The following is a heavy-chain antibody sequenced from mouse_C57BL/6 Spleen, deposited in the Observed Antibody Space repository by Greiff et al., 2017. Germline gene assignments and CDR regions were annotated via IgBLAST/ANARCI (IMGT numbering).Heavy chain of an antibody. V-gene: IGHV6-6*01. CDR2: IRNKANNHAT. Sequence: DVKLVESGGGLVQPGGSMKLSCAASGFTFSDAWMDWVRQSPEKGLEWVAEIRNKANNHATYYAESVKGRFTISRDDSKSSVYLQMNSLRAEDTGIYYCTRGPYYYGSSYSWFAYWGQGTLVTVSA. CDR1: GFTFSDAW. J-gene: IGHJ3*01. CDR3: TRGPYYYGSSYSWFAY. D-gene: IGHD1-1*01.